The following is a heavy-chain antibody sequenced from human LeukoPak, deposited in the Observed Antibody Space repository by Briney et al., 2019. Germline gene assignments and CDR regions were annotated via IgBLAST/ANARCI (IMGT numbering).Heavy chain of an antibody. V-gene: IGHV3-23*01. D-gene: IGHD3-22*01. CDR1: GFTFSSYA. J-gene: IGHJ4*02. CDR3: ARDAPYYYDSFGYRLSYFDY. CDR2: ISGSGGST. Sequence: VQPGGSLRLSCAASGFTFSSYAMSWVRQAPGKGLGGVSAISGSGGSTSYADSVKGRFTISRDNSKNTLFLQMNSLRAEDTAVYYCARDAPYYYDSFGYRLSYFDYWGQGTLVTVSS.